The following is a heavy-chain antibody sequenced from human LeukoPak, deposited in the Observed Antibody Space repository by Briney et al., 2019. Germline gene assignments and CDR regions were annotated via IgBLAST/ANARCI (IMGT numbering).Heavy chain of an antibody. V-gene: IGHV3-15*07. CDR3: ATDFYDST. D-gene: IGHD3-22*01. CDR2: IRSNSDGGTI. Sequence: GGSLRLSCATSGFTFSNAWMNWVRQAPGKGMEWVGRIRSNSDGGTIDYAAPVKGRFTLSRDDSKTTLYLQMNSLQTEDTAVYYCATDFYDSTWGQGTLVTVSS. CDR1: GFTFSNAW. J-gene: IGHJ5*02.